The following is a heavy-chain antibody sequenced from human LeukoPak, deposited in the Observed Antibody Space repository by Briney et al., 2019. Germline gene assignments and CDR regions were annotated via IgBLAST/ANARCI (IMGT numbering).Heavy chain of an antibody. CDR3: ARAGGWYFDY. Sequence: PSETLSLTCAVYGGSFSGYYWSCIRQPPGKGLEWIGEINHSGSTNYNTSLKSRVTISVDTSKNQFSLKLSSVTAADTAVYYCARAGGWYFDYWGQGTLVTVSS. V-gene: IGHV4-34*01. CDR1: GGSFSGYY. CDR2: INHSGST. J-gene: IGHJ4*02. D-gene: IGHD6-19*01.